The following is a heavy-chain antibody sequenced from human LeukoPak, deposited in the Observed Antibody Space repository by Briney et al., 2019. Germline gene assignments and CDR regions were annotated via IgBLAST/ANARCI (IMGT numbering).Heavy chain of an antibody. CDR1: GFTFSSYS. Sequence: GGSLRLSCAASGFTFSSYSMNWVRQAPGKGLEWVSYISSSSNTIYYADSVKGRFTISRDNAKNSLFLQMNSLRDEDTSVYYCAKDDVDYVDYGVDYWGQGTLVTVSS. CDR2: ISSSSNTI. J-gene: IGHJ4*02. CDR3: AKDDVDYVDYGVDY. D-gene: IGHD4-17*01. V-gene: IGHV3-48*02.